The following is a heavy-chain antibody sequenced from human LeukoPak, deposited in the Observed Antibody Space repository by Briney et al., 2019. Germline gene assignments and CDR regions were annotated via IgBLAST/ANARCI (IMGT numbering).Heavy chain of an antibody. Sequence: GGSLRLSCAASGFTFSSYEMNWVRQAPGKGLEWVSYISSSGSTIYYADSVKGRFTISRDNAKNSLYLQMNSLRAEDTAVYYCARVSGYCSGGSCNGIDYWGQGTLGTVS. CDR2: ISSSGSTI. CDR3: ARVSGYCSGGSCNGIDY. V-gene: IGHV3-48*03. D-gene: IGHD2-15*01. J-gene: IGHJ4*02. CDR1: GFTFSSYE.